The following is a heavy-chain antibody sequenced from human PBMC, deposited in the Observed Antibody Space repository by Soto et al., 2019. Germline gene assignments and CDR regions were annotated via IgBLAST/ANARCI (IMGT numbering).Heavy chain of an antibody. V-gene: IGHV4-39*01. Sequence: SETLSLTCTVSGGSISSSSYYWGWIRQPPGKGLEWIGSIYYSGSTYYNPSLKSRVTISVDTSKNQFSLKLSSVTAADTAVYSCATYSGYDLGFDYWGQGTLVTVSS. CDR2: IYYSGST. J-gene: IGHJ4*02. CDR1: GGSISSSSYY. D-gene: IGHD5-12*01. CDR3: ATYSGYDLGFDY.